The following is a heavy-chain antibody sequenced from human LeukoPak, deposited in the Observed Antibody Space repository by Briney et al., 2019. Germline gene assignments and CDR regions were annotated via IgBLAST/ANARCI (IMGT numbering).Heavy chain of an antibody. CDR1: GDSVSSKSVA. Sequence: SQTLSLTCAISGDSVSSKSVAWNWIRQSPSRGLEWLGRTYYRSEWYTDYAVSVKSRVTINPDTSKNQFSLQLNSVTPEDTAVYFCARDRGGYDYSGYWGQGTLVTVSS. J-gene: IGHJ4*02. CDR2: TYYRSEWYT. V-gene: IGHV6-1*01. D-gene: IGHD5-12*01. CDR3: ARDRGGYDYSGY.